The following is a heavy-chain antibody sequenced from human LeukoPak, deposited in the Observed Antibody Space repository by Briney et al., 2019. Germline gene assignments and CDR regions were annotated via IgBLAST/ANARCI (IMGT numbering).Heavy chain of an antibody. D-gene: IGHD3-10*01. J-gene: IGHJ4*02. CDR3: AKAKSMVQPEYFDY. CDR2: ISGSGGST. V-gene: IGHV3-23*01. Sequence: GGSLRLSCAASGSTFSSYAMSWARQAPGKGLEWVSAISGSGGSTYYADSVKGRFTISRDNSKNTLYLQMNSLRAEDTAVYYCAKAKSMVQPEYFDYWGQGTLVTVSS. CDR1: GSTFSSYA.